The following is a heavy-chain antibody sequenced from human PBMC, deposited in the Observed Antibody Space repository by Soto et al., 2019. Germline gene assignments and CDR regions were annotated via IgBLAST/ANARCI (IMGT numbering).Heavy chain of an antibody. CDR3: ERWYTAYEDPSYYFDS. V-gene: IGHV1-69*01. J-gene: IGHJ4*02. CDR1: GGTFSTSL. D-gene: IGHD1-20*01. Sequence: QVQLVQSGAEVKKPGSSVKVSCKASGGTFSTSLISWVRQAPGQGLEWMGGIIPIFGTPNYAQKFQGRVTITADESTSTVYMELNILRSEDTAVYYCERWYTAYEDPSYYFDSWGPGNQVTVSS. CDR2: IIPIFGTP.